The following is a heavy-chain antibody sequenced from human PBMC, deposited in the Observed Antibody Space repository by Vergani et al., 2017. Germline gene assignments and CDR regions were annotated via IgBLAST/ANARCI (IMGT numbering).Heavy chain of an antibody. CDR1: GFTFSSYA. V-gene: IGHV3-23*04. CDR2: ISGSGGST. J-gene: IGHJ2*01. CDR3: AKAPRDYVWGSYSWYFDL. D-gene: IGHD3-16*01. Sequence: VQLVESGGGVVQPGRSLRLSCAASGFTFSSYAMSWVRQAPGKGLEWVSAISGSGGSTYYADSVKGRFTISRDNSKNTLYLQMNSLRAEDTAVYYCAKAPRDYVWGSYSWYFDLWGRGTLVTVSS.